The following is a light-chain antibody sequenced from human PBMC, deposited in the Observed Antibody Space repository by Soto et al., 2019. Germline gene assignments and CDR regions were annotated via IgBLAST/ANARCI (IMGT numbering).Light chain of an antibody. Sequence: DIQMTHSPSSLSASVGDRVTITCRASQGIRYALGWYQQKPGTAPKRLIYGASILQNGVPSRFGGSGSGTEFTLTISSLQPEDFATYYCLQYNSPPLTFGQGTKVDIK. CDR3: LQYNSPPLT. J-gene: IGKJ1*01. CDR1: QGIRYA. CDR2: GAS. V-gene: IGKV1-17*01.